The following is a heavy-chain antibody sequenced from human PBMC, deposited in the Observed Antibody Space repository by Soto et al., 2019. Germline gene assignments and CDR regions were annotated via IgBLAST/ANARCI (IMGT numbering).Heavy chain of an antibody. CDR1: GGSFSGYY. Sequence: SETLSLTCAVYGGSFSGYYWSWIRQPPGKGLEWIGEINHSGSTNYNPSLKSRVTISVDTSKNQFSLKLSSVTAADTAVYYCAREGSYYGSGKVYYFDYWGQGTLVTVSS. CDR2: INHSGST. D-gene: IGHD3-10*01. CDR3: AREGSYYGSGKVYYFDY. V-gene: IGHV4-34*01. J-gene: IGHJ4*02.